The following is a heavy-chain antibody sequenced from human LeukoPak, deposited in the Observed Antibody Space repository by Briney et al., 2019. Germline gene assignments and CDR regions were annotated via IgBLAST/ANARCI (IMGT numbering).Heavy chain of an antibody. J-gene: IGHJ3*02. Sequence: PGRSLRLSCAASGFTFSSYAMTWVRQAPGKGLEWVSGISISGASTYYADSVKGRFTISRDNSKNTLYLQMNSLRAEDTAVYYCAKVIDSYGQGDIWGQGTMVTVSS. CDR1: GFTFSSYA. CDR3: AKVIDSYGQGDI. D-gene: IGHD5-18*01. CDR2: ISISGAST. V-gene: IGHV3-23*01.